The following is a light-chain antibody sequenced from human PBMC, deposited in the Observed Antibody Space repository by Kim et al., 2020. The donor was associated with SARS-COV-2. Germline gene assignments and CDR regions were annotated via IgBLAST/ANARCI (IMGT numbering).Light chain of an antibody. J-gene: IGKJ4*01. Sequence: ASVGDRVTIACRASQDISSWLGWYQQKPGKAPKVLIYEASNLQSGVPSRFSGSGSGTDFTLTINSLQPEDFATYYCQQTHSFPLTFGGGTKVDIK. CDR2: EAS. CDR3: QQTHSFPLT. V-gene: IGKV1D-12*01. CDR1: QDISSW.